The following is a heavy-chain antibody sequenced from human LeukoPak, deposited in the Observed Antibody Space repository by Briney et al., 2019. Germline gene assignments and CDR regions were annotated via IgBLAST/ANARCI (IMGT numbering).Heavy chain of an antibody. Sequence: GGSLRLSCAASGFTFSDYNMSWIRQAPGKGLEWVSYISSSGSIIYYADSVKGRFPISRDHAKNSLYLQMNRLRAEATAVYDCAREQAPSVGVVLGYYYNGMDVWGQGTTVTVSS. J-gene: IGHJ6*02. V-gene: IGHV3-11*01. D-gene: IGHD3-3*01. CDR2: ISSSGSII. CDR3: AREQAPSVGVVLGYYYNGMDV. CDR1: GFTFSDYN.